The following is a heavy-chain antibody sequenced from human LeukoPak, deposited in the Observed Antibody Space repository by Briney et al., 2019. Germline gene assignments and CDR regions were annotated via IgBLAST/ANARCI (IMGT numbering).Heavy chain of an antibody. CDR2: IYPGDSDA. D-gene: IGHD2-2*01. CDR1: GYRFSTYW. CDR3: ARESDTSSRWYAP. Sequence: GESLKISCAGSGYRFSTYWIAWVRQKPGTGLEWMGVIYPGDSDARYSPSFQGQVTFSVDESRTTAYLEWSSLKASDSAIYYCARESDTSSRWYAPWGQGTLVTVSS. V-gene: IGHV5-51*01. J-gene: IGHJ5*02.